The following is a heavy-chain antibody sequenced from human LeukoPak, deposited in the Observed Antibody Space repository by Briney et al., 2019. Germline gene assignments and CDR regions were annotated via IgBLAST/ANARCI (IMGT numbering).Heavy chain of an antibody. J-gene: IGHJ4*02. CDR1: GGSISSYY. CDR3: ARVGWGDYLDY. Sequence: SETLSLTCNVSGGSISSYYWSWIRQPPGKGLEWIGYIYYSGSTNYNPSLKSRVTISVDTSKNQFSLKLSSVTAADTAVYYCARVGWGDYLDYWGQGTLVTVSS. CDR2: IYYSGST. V-gene: IGHV4-59*01. D-gene: IGHD1-26*01.